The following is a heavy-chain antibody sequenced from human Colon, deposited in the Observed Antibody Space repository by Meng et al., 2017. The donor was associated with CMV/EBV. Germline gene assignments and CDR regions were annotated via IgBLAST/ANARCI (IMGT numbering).Heavy chain of an antibody. CDR1: GFFLNTRTVA. V-gene: IGHV2-5*01. D-gene: IGHD3-3*01. J-gene: IGHJ5*02. CDR2: FYWNDDQ. CDR3: AHRRTIFGGFDP. Sequence: SGPTLVKPTQTLTLTCTFSGFFLNTRTVAVGWFRQPPGKALEWLALFYWNDDQRYSPSLRNRLTLPRDTSKNQLVLTMTDMDPVDTATYFCAHRRTIFGGFDPWGQGSLVTVSS.